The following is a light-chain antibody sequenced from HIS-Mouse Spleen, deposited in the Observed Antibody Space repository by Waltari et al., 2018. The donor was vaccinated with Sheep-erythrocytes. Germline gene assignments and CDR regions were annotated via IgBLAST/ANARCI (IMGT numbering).Light chain of an antibody. CDR2: EVS. CDR1: SSAVGGYNE. CDR3: SSYAGSNNWV. J-gene: IGLJ3*02. V-gene: IGLV2-8*01. Sequence: QSALTQPPSASGSPGQSVTISCTGTSSAVGGYNEVPWYQQHPGKAPKLMIYEVSKRPSGVPDRFSGSKSGNTASLTVSGLQAEDEADYYCSSYAGSNNWVFGGGTKLTVL.